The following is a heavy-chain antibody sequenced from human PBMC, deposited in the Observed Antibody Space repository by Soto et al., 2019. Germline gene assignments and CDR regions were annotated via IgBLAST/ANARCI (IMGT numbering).Heavy chain of an antibody. CDR1: GGSISSGGYY. D-gene: IGHD3-3*01. Sequence: QVQLQESGPGLVKPSQTLSLTCTVSGGSISSGGYYWSWIRQHPGKGLEWIGYIYYSGSTYYNPSLKSRVTISVDTSKNQFSLKLSSVTAADTAVYYCARAQAIFGVVQNWFDPWGQGTLVTVSS. J-gene: IGHJ5*02. CDR2: IYYSGST. CDR3: ARAQAIFGVVQNWFDP. V-gene: IGHV4-31*03.